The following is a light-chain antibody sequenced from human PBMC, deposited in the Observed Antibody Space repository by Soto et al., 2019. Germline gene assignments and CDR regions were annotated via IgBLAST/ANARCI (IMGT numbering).Light chain of an antibody. Sequence: EIVLTQSPGTLSLSPGERATLSCRASQSVSSNLAWYQQKPGQAPRLLIYGASTRATGIPARFSGGGSGTEFTLTISSLQSEDFAVYYCQQYNNWPPTFGQGTKVDIK. CDR1: QSVSSN. V-gene: IGKV3-15*01. CDR2: GAS. J-gene: IGKJ1*01. CDR3: QQYNNWPPT.